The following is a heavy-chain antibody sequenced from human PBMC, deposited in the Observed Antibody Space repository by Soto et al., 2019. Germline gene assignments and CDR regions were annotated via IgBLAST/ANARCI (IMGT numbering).Heavy chain of an antibody. J-gene: IGHJ4*02. V-gene: IGHV5-51*01. CDR1: GYSFTSYW. CDR2: IYPGDSDT. D-gene: IGHD2-2*01. Sequence: PGESLKISCKGSGYSFTSYWIGWVRQMPGKGLEWMGIIYPGDSDTRYSPSFQGQVTISADKSISTAYLQWSSLKASDTAMYYCARQGCSSTSCYAFDDWGQGTLVPVSS. CDR3: ARQGCSSTSCYAFDD.